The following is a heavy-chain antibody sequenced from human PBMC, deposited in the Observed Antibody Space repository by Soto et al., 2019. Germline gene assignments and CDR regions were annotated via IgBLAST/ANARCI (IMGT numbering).Heavy chain of an antibody. CDR3: ARARGITGTLDY. D-gene: IGHD1-20*01. Sequence: SETLSLTCTVSGGSISSYYWSWIRQPPGKGLEWIGYIYYSGSTNYNPSLKSRVTISVDTSKNQFSLKLSSVTAADTAVYYCARARGITGTLDYWGQGTLVTVSS. J-gene: IGHJ4*02. CDR1: GGSISSYY. CDR2: IYYSGST. V-gene: IGHV4-59*01.